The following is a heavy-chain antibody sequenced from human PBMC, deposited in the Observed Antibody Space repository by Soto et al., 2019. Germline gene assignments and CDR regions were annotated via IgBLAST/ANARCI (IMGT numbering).Heavy chain of an antibody. CDR3: ARLPQRLELRTGGEYYFDY. Sequence: SETLSLTCAVYGGSFSGYYWSWIRQPPGKGLEWIGEINHSGSTNYNPSLKSRVTISVDTSKNQFSLKLSSVTAADTAVYYCARLPQRLELRTGGEYYFDYWGQGTLVTVSS. D-gene: IGHD1-7*01. J-gene: IGHJ4*02. CDR2: INHSGST. V-gene: IGHV4-34*01. CDR1: GGSFSGYY.